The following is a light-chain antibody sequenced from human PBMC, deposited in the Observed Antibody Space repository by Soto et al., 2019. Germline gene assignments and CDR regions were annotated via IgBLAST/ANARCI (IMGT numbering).Light chain of an antibody. CDR2: DAY. J-gene: IGKJ4*01. Sequence: EIVMTQSPATLSVSPGERVTLSCRASQGVGSTLAWYRQQPGQAPRLLIYDAYIRATGVPARFSGSGSGTKFTLTISSLQSEDFAVYYCQHYKTWPLAFGGGTKVEIK. CDR1: QGVGST. V-gene: IGKV3-15*01. CDR3: QHYKTWPLA.